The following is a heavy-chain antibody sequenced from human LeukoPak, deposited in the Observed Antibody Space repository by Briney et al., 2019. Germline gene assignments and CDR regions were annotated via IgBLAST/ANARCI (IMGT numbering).Heavy chain of an antibody. CDR1: GFTFNDYY. CDR3: VMNAGPLTDH. Sequence: GGSLTLSCTGSGFTFNDYYMSWVRQAPGKGLEWLSFISAGGYPIYYADSVRGRFTISRDTAKNSLYLQMNSLRVEDTAVYYCVMNAGPLTDHWGQGALVTVSS. J-gene: IGHJ4*01. V-gene: IGHV3-11*04. CDR2: ISAGGYPI. D-gene: IGHD1-1*01.